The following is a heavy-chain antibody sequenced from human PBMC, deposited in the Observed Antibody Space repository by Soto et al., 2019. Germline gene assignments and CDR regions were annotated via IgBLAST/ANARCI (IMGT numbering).Heavy chain of an antibody. J-gene: IGHJ5*02. CDR1: GDYIHVGGYY. Sequence: QVQLQESGPGLVKPSQTLSLTCSVSGDYIHVGGYYWTWIRQRPGKGLEWMGYIYYTGKTYYNPSLESRLTTSVDRSKTQFSLRLTSVTAADTAVYFCGRDLTSNANCIDHLGQGTLVTVSS. CDR3: GRDLTSNANCIDH. V-gene: IGHV4-30-4*01. CDR2: IYYTGKT. D-gene: IGHD2-2*01.